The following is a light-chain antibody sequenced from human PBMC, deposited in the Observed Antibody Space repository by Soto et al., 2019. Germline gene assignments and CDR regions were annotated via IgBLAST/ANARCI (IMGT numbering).Light chain of an antibody. CDR3: HQYGISPPVT. V-gene: IGKV3-20*01. J-gene: IGKJ5*01. Sequence: EIVLTQSPGTLSLSPGERATLSCRASQSVSSSYLAWYQQKPGQAPRLLIYGASSRATGITDRFSGSGSGTDFTLTISRLEPEDFAMYYCHQYGISPPVTFGQGTRLEIK. CDR1: QSVSSSY. CDR2: GAS.